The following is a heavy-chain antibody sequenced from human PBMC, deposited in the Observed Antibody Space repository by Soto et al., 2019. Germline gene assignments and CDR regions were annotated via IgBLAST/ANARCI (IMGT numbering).Heavy chain of an antibody. CDR2: ISSSSSYI. Sequence: GGSLRLSCAASGFTFSSYNMNWVRQAPGKGLEWVSSISSSSSYIYYADSVKGRFTISRDNAKNSLYLQMNSLRAEDTAVYYCARVLHFDSSGFGLWGQGTMVTVSS. J-gene: IGHJ3*01. V-gene: IGHV3-21*01. CDR3: ARVLHFDSSGFGL. CDR1: GFTFSSYN. D-gene: IGHD3-22*01.